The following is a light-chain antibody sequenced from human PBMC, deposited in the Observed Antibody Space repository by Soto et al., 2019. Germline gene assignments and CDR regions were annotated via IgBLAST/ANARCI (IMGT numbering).Light chain of an antibody. Sequence: EIVLTQSPGILSLSPGERATLSCRASQTVSGNYLARYQQKPGQSPRLLIYGSSDRATGIPDRFSGSGSGTDFTLTINRVEPEDFAVYYRQQYGSSPPYTFGQGTTLEI. J-gene: IGKJ2*01. CDR3: QQYGSSPPYT. CDR1: QTVSGNY. V-gene: IGKV3-20*01. CDR2: GSS.